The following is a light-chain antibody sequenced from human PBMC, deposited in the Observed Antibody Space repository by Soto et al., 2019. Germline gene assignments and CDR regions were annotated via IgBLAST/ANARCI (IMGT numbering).Light chain of an antibody. CDR1: QSVGTN. CDR2: GAS. CDR3: QQYNNRPPIT. J-gene: IGKJ5*01. Sequence: EIMMTQSPATLSVYPGRSAPLSCRASQSVGTNLAWYQHRPGQAPRLLIYGASIRATGIPVRFSGSGSGTDFTLTITNLQSEDFVIYYCQQYNNRPPITFGQGTRLEIQ. V-gene: IGKV3-15*01.